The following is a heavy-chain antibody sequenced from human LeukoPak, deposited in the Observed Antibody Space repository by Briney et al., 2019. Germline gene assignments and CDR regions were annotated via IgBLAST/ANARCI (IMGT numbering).Heavy chain of an antibody. CDR3: ARAEAGVVLWFGELPPQNGMDV. CDR2: IYYSGST. J-gene: IGHJ6*02. CDR1: GGSISSSSYY. D-gene: IGHD3-10*01. V-gene: IGHV4-39*07. Sequence: SETLSLTCTVSGGSISSSSYYWGWIRQPPGKGLEWIGSIYYSGSTYYNPSLKSRVTISVDTSKNQFSLKLSSVTAADTAVYYCARAEAGVVLWFGELPPQNGMDVWGQGTTVTVSS.